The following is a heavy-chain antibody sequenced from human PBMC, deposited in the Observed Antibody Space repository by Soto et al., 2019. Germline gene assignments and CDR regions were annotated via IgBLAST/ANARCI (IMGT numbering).Heavy chain of an antibody. Sequence: EVQLVETGGGLIQPGGSLRLSCAASGFTVSSNYMSWVRHAPGKGLEWVSVIYSGGSTYYADSVKGRFTISRDNSKNTLYLQMNSLRAEDKAVYYCARDGGLNDDIPLWGQGTLVTVSS. V-gene: IGHV3-53*02. CDR1: GFTVSSNY. D-gene: IGHD3-9*01. CDR2: IYSGGST. CDR3: ARDGGLNDDIPL. J-gene: IGHJ4*02.